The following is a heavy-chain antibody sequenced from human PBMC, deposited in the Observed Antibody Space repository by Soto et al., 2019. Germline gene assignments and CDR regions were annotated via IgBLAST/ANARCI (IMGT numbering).Heavy chain of an antibody. Sequence: GGSLRLSCAASGFTFSSYGMHWVRQAPGKGLEWVAVIWYDGSNKYYADSVKGRFTISRDNSKNTLYLQMNSLRAEDTAVYYCARETGQYGSGWDYYYYGMDVWGQGTTVTVSS. CDR3: ARETGQYGSGWDYYYYGMDV. CDR1: GFTFSSYG. J-gene: IGHJ6*02. V-gene: IGHV3-33*01. CDR2: IWYDGSNK. D-gene: IGHD6-19*01.